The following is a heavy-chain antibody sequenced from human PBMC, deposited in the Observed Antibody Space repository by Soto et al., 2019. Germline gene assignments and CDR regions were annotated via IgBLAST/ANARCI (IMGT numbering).Heavy chain of an antibody. CDR3: ARARPWAGIFDY. CDR1: GYTFTSYA. J-gene: IGHJ4*02. D-gene: IGHD6-19*01. Sequence: ASVKVSCKASGYTFTSYAMHWVRQAPGQRLEWMGWINAGNGNTKYSQKFQGRVTITRDTSASTAYMELSSLRSEDTAVYYCARARPWAGIFDYWGQGTLVTVSS. V-gene: IGHV1-3*01. CDR2: INAGNGNT.